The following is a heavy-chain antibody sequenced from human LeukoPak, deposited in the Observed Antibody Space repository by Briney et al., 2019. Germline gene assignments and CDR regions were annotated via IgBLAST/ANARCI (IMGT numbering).Heavy chain of an antibody. CDR1: GYTFTSYD. V-gene: IGHV1-8*03. J-gene: IGHJ4*02. CDR2: MNPNSGNT. Sequence: ASVKVSCKASGYTFTSYDINWVRQATGQGLEWMGWMNPNSGNTGYAQKFQGRVTITRNTSISTAYMELSSLRYEDTAVYYCARGSTRAIGDYWGQGTLVTVSS. D-gene: IGHD3-16*01. CDR3: ARGSTRAIGDY.